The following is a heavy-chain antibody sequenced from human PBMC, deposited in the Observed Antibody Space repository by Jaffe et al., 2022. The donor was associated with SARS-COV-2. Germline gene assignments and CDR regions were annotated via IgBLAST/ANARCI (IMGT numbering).Heavy chain of an antibody. Sequence: QLVESGGTLVQPGRSLRLSCAATGFIFNDYAMHWVRQAPGKGLEWVSSISWNGGIIAYADSVKGRFAVSRDNAKNSLYLQMNSLRADDTAVYFCAKDVIDIFTATWTTWGQGTLVTVSS. CDR3: AKDVIDIFTATWTT. CDR2: ISWNGGII. D-gene: IGHD3-9*01. J-gene: IGHJ5*02. V-gene: IGHV3-9*01. CDR1: GFIFNDYA.